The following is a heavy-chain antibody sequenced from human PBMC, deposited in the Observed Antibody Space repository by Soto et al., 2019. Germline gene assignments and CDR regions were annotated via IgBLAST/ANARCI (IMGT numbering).Heavy chain of an antibody. CDR2: IYYSGIT. CDR3: ARFYDFWTGFRGHFDY. D-gene: IGHD3-3*01. J-gene: IGHJ4*01. CDR1: GGSITSYL. Sequence: LSLTCTVSGGSITSYLWSWIRQPPGKGLEWIGYIYYSGITNYNPSLESRVTISLDTSKSQFSLNLNSVTAADTAVYYCARFYDFWTGFRGHFDYWGHGTLVTVSS. V-gene: IGHV4-59*01.